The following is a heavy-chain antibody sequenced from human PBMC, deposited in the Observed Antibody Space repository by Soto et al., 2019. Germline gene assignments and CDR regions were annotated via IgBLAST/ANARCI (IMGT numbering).Heavy chain of an antibody. J-gene: IGHJ5*02. CDR1: GYIFSGSY. CDR2: FNPKSGHT. CDR3: GRIVAPQEKVPNTQGRCFDP. Sequence: GSVHFSCQAPGYIFSGSYIHWVRQTPRHGREWMGWFNPKSGHTVLDNKFTDRVTMTRDTSIIIVYMQLGNVTADDTAIYYCGRIVAPQEKVPNTQGRCFDPWGQRKIVTV. D-gene: IGHD2-21*01. V-gene: IGHV1-2*02.